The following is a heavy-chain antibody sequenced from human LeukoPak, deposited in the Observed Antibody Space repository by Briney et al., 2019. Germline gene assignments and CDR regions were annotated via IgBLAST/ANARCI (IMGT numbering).Heavy chain of an antibody. J-gene: IGHJ4*02. V-gene: IGHV4-59*12. CDR3: AGTQHGELDY. CDR2: IYYSGTT. Sequence: SETLSLTCTVSGGSINRYFWSWIRQPPGKGLEWIGHIYYSGTTNYNPSLKSRVTMSLDTSKNQFSLKLTSVTAADTAVFYCAGTQHGELDYWGQGALVTVSS. CDR1: GGSINRYF. D-gene: IGHD7-27*01.